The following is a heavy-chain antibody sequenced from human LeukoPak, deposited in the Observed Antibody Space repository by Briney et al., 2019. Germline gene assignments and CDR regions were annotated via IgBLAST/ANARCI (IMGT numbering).Heavy chain of an antibody. J-gene: IGHJ1*01. V-gene: IGHV3-23*01. CDR2: ISGSGGST. Sequence: GGPLRLSCAASGFTFSSYAMSWVRQAPGKGLEWVSAISGSGGSTYYADSVKGRFTISRDNSKNTLYLQMNSLRAEDTAVYYCAKDGSSWYFLAEYFQHWGQGTLVTASS. D-gene: IGHD6-13*01. CDR3: AKDGSSWYFLAEYFQH. CDR1: GFTFSSYA.